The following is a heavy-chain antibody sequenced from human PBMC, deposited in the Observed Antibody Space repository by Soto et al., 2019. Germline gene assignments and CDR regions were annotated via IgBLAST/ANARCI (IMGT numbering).Heavy chain of an antibody. CDR1: GGSISSGGYY. J-gene: IGHJ4*02. CDR3: ARAPPEDIVVVPAAMHGYYFDY. V-gene: IGHV4-31*03. CDR2: IYYSGST. Sequence: QVQLQESGPGLVKPSQTLSLTCTVSGGSISSGGYYWSWIRQHPGKGLEWIGYIYYSGSTYYNPSLKSRVTISVDTSKNQFSLKLSSVTAADTAVYYCARAPPEDIVVVPAAMHGYYFDYWGQGTLVTFSS. D-gene: IGHD2-2*01.